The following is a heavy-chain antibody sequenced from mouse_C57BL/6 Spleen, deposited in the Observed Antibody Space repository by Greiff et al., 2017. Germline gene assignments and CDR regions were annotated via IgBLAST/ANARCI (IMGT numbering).Heavy chain of an antibody. J-gene: IGHJ4*01. CDR2: IHPNSGST. D-gene: IGHD2-12*01. Sequence: QVQLQQPGAELVKPGASGRLSCKPPAYTFPSNWMHGVKQRPGQGLEWIGMIHPNSGSTNYNEKFKSKATLTVDKSSSTAYMQLSSLTSEDSAVYYCARGRPRRYAMDYWGQGTSVTVSS. CDR3: ARGRPRRYAMDY. CDR1: AYTFPSNW. V-gene: IGHV1-64*01.